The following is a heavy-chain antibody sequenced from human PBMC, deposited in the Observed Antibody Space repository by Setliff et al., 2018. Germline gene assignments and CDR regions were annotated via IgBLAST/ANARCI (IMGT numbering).Heavy chain of an antibody. Sequence: ASVKVSCKASGFTLTSYPIHWVRQAPGQRLEWMGWINPDNGNRKYSQRFQGRVTITRDTSASTVFLELSTLRSEDTAVYYCTRDFLGATASFDIWGQGKMVTVSS. CDR3: TRDFLGATASFDI. V-gene: IGHV1-3*01. CDR1: GFTLTSYP. D-gene: IGHD3-3*01. J-gene: IGHJ3*02. CDR2: INPDNGNR.